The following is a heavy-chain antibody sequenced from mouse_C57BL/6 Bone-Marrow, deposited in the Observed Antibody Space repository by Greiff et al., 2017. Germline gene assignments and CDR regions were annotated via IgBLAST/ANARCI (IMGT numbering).Heavy chain of an antibody. CDR2: IRNKANGYTT. Sequence: EVKLMESGGGLVQPGGSLSLSCAASGFTFTDYYMSWVRQPPGKALEWLGFIRNKANGYTTEYSASVKGRFTISRDNSQSILYLQMNALRAEDSAIYYCARLSPRCYYALVAMDYWGQGTSVTVSS. CDR3: ARLSPRCYYALVAMDY. V-gene: IGHV7-3*01. D-gene: IGHD1-1*01. CDR1: GFTFTDYY. J-gene: IGHJ4*01.